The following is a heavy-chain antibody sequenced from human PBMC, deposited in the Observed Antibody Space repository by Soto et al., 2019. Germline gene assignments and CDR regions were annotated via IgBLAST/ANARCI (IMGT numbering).Heavy chain of an antibody. CDR2: ISYDGSNK. V-gene: IGHV3-30-3*01. J-gene: IGHJ6*02. Sequence: GGSLRLSCAASGFTFSSYAMHWVRQAPGKGLEWVAVISYDGSNKYYADSVKGRFTISRDNSKNTLYLQMNSLRAEDTAVYYCARGGVDTAMVTGYYYYYGMDVWGQGTTVTVSS. CDR1: GFTFSSYA. D-gene: IGHD5-18*01. CDR3: ARGGVDTAMVTGYYYYYGMDV.